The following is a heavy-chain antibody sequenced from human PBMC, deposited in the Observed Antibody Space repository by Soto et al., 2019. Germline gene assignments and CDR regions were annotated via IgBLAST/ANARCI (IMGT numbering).Heavy chain of an antibody. D-gene: IGHD1-26*01. CDR3: ARDISGSYSYFDY. CDR2: ISSSSSAI. J-gene: IGHJ4*02. Sequence: EVHLVESGGGLVQPGGSLRLSCAASGFTFSSYSMNWVRQAPGKGLEWVSYISSSSSAIYYADSVKGRFTISRDNAKNSLYLEMNSLRDEDTAVYYCARDISGSYSYFDYWGQGTLVTVSS. CDR1: GFTFSSYS. V-gene: IGHV3-48*02.